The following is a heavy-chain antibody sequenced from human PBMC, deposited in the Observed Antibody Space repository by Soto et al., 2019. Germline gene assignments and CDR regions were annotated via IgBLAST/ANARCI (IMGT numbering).Heavy chain of an antibody. J-gene: IGHJ4*02. V-gene: IGHV4-59*01. CDR2: IYYSGST. CDR3: ARAAYDYIWGSYPTLAYYFDY. Sequence: SETLSLTCTVSGGSISSYYWSWIRLPPGKGLEWIGYIYYSGSTNYNPSLKSRVTISVDTSKNQFSLKLSSVTAADTAVYYCARAAYDYIWGSYPTLAYYFDYWGQGTLVTVPQ. D-gene: IGHD3-16*02. CDR1: GGSISSYY.